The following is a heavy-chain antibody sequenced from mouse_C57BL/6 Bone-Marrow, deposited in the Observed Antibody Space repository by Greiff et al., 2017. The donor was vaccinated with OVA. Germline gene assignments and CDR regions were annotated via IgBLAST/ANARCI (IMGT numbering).Heavy chain of an antibody. J-gene: IGHJ2*01. D-gene: IGHD1-1*01. CDR2: IDPEDGET. CDR3: AREFITTVVGFDY. Sequence: EVNVVESGAELVKPGASVKLSCTASGFNIKDYYMHWVKQRTEQGLEWIGRIDPEDGETKYAPNFQGKATITADTSSNTAYLQLSSLTSEDTAVYYCAREFITTVVGFDYWGQGTTLTVSS. CDR1: GFNIKDYY. V-gene: IGHV14-2*01.